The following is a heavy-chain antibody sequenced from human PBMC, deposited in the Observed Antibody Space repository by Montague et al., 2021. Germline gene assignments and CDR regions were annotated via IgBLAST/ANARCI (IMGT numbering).Heavy chain of an antibody. CDR3: TRGEVAVTGIDY. J-gene: IGHJ4*02. V-gene: IGHV4-34*01. Sequence: SETLSLTCAVYGGSLSVYIGNWIRQPPGRDLEWIGQISHTGSTSYNPSLKSGVTRSVDTSENNVSLRLSSVTAADTAVYYCTRGEVAVTGIDYWGQGALVTVSS. CDR1: GGSLSVYI. CDR2: ISHTGST. D-gene: IGHD6-19*01.